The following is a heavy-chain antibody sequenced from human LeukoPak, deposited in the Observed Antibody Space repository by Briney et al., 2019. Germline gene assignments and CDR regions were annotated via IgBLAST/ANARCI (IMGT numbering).Heavy chain of an antibody. CDR2: INHSGST. J-gene: IGHJ5*02. D-gene: IGHD6-6*01. V-gene: IGHV4-34*01. CDR1: GGSFSGYY. Sequence: PSETLSLTCAAYGGSFSGYYWSWIRQPPGKGLEWIGEINHSGSTNYNPSLKSRVTISVDTSKNQFSLRLSSVTAADTAVYYCAVEYSSSDWFDPWGQGTLVTVSS. CDR3: AVEYSSSDWFDP.